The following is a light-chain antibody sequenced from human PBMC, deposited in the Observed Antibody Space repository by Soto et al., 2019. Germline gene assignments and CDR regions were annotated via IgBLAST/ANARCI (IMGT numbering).Light chain of an antibody. CDR2: GAS. J-gene: IGKJ1*01. CDR1: QSVGSN. V-gene: IGKV3-15*01. CDR3: QQYYDWPWT. Sequence: EKVMTQSPGSLSVSPGERAALSCRASQSVGSNLAWYQRKPGQAPRLLIYGASTRATGIPSRFSGSGSGTEFTLTISSLQSEDFAVYYCQQYYDWPWTFGQGTTVELK.